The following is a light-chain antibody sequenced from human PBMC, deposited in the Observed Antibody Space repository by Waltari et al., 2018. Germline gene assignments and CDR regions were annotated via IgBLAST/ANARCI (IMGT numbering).Light chain of an antibody. CDR2: GAS. J-gene: IGKJ1*01. V-gene: IGKV3-20*01. CDR1: QSVSSTF. CDR3: QQYGSTLWT. Sequence: EIVLTQSPGTLSLSQGERATLSCSASQSVSSTFLAWYQQRPGQAPRLLIYGASSRATGIPYRFSGSGSGTDFTLTISRLEPEDFAVYYCQQYGSTLWTFGLGTKVEI.